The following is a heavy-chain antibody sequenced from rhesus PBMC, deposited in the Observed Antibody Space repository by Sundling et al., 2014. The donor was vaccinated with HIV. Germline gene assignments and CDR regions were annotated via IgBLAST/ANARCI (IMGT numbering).Heavy chain of an antibody. CDR2: IYNSGT. J-gene: IGHJ6*01. V-gene: IGHV4-127*01. Sequence: QVQLQESGPGLVKPSETLSLTCAVSGGSISSGYGWNWIRQPPGKGLEWIGSIYNSGTYLNPSLKSRLTLSVDTSKNQLSLKLNSVTVADTAVYYCARDRERFHSPWTGSVWGLDSWGQGVVVTVSS. CDR1: GGSISSGYG. D-gene: IGHD3-3*01. CDR3: ARDRERFHSPWTGSVWGLDS.